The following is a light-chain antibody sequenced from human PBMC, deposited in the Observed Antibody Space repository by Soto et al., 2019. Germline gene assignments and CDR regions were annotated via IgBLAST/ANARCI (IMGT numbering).Light chain of an antibody. Sequence: DIVMTQSPDSLAVSLGERATINCKSSQSVLYSSNNKNYLAWYQQKPGQPPKLLIYWASTRESGVPDRFSGSESGTDFTLTISSLQAEDVAVYYCQQYYSTLLTFGGGTKVEIK. CDR1: QSVLYSSNNKNY. CDR2: WAS. J-gene: IGKJ4*01. V-gene: IGKV4-1*01. CDR3: QQYYSTLLT.